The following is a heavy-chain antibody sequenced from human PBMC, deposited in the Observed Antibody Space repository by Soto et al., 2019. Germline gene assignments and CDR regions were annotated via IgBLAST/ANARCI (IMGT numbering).Heavy chain of an antibody. Sequence: QVQLVESGGGVVQPGRSLRLSCAASGFTFSSYGMHWVRQAPGKGLEWVAVISYDGSNKYYADSVKGRFTISRDNSKNTLYLQKNARRAGDRGVYYWAKDRGGSPRGGGEDYYGMDVWGQGTTVTVSS. V-gene: IGHV3-30*18. CDR2: ISYDGSNK. CDR1: GFTFSSYG. CDR3: AKDRGGSPRGGGEDYYGMDV. J-gene: IGHJ6*02. D-gene: IGHD3-16*01.